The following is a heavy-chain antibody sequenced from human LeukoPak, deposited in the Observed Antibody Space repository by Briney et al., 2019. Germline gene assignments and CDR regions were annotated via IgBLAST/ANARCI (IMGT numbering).Heavy chain of an antibody. D-gene: IGHD1-26*01. V-gene: IGHV3-23*01. CDR1: GFTFESFG. J-gene: IGHJ4*02. CDR3: ARDLSVGAKPDLGFDY. Sequence: GGSLRLSCAASGFTFESFGMNWVRQAPGKGLEWVSGISYSGRSTYYTDSVKGRFTISRDNSDNTLYLQMNSLRAEDTAVYYCARDLSVGAKPDLGFDYWGQGTLVTVSS. CDR2: ISYSGRST.